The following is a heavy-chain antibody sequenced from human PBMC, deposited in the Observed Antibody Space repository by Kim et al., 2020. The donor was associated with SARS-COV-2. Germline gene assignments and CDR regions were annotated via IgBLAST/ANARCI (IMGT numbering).Heavy chain of an antibody. D-gene: IGHD6-13*01. J-gene: IGHJ5*02. CDR3: AREQFSSSWFNGWFDP. V-gene: IGHV4-59*01. Sequence: PSLKSRVHISVDTSKNQFSRKMSSVTAADTAVYYCAREQFSSSWFNGWFDPWGQGTLVTVSS.